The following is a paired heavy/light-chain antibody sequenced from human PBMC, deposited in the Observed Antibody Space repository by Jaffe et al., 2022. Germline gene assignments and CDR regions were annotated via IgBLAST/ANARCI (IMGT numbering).Heavy chain of an antibody. CDR2: IYPDDSDT. D-gene: IGHD3-16*01. CDR1: GYNFNTYW. Sequence: EVQLVQSRAAVKKPGESLKISCRASGYNFNTYWIAWVRQMPGKGLECMGIIYPDDSDTRYGLSFQGQVTMSVDKSLSTAFLQWNSLKVSDTAIYYCVRQNMRNALENWGQGTVVAVSS. CDR3: VRQNMRNALEN. J-gene: IGHJ3*02. V-gene: IGHV5-51*01.
Light chain of an antibody. Sequence: DIQMTQSPSSLSASVGDKVVITCQASQDISIHLNWYQQKPGQAPRLLIYDVKTPETGVPSRFSGSGSGTHYTFTISSLQPEDVATYYCQQCDNLIGTFGQGTKLEIK. CDR1: QDISIH. CDR2: DVK. J-gene: IGKJ2*01. CDR3: QQCDNLIGT. V-gene: IGKV1-33*01.